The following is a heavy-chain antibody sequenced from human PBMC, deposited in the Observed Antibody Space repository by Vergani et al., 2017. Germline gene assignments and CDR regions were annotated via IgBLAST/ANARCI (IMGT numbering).Heavy chain of an antibody. D-gene: IGHD2-2*01. CDR3: AISYRIVVVPAAAYEQFDY. CDR1: GGTFSSYA. Sequence: QVQLVQSGAEVKKPGSSVKVSCKASGGTFSSYAISWVRQAPGQGLEWMGGIIPIFGTANYAQKFQGRVTITADKSTSTAYMELSSLRSEDTAVYYCAISYRIVVVPAAAYEQFDYWGQGTLVTVSS. J-gene: IGHJ4*02. CDR2: IIPIFGTA. V-gene: IGHV1-69*14.